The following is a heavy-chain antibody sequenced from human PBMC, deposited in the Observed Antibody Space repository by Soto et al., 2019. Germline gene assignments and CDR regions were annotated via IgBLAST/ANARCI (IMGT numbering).Heavy chain of an antibody. Sequence: SETLSLTCTVSGGSISSSSYYWGWIRQPPGKGLEWIGSIYYSGSTYYNPSLKSRVTISVDTSKNQFSLKLSSVTAADTAVYYCARHGGIAAAAYYFDYWGQGTLVTVSS. CDR1: GGSISSSSYY. D-gene: IGHD6-13*01. CDR3: ARHGGIAAAAYYFDY. CDR2: IYYSGST. J-gene: IGHJ4*02. V-gene: IGHV4-39*01.